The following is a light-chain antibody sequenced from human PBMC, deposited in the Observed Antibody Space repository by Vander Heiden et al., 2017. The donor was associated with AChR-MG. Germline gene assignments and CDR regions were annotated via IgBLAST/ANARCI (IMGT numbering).Light chain of an antibody. CDR3: QQYNYWPPLT. CDR2: GAS. J-gene: IGKJ4*01. CDR1: QSVSSN. Sequence: EIVMTQSPATLSVSPGERATLSCRASQSVSSNLVWYQQKPGQAPRLLIYGASTRATGIPARFSGSGYGTEFTLTISSRQSEDFAVYYCQQYNYWPPLTFGGGTKVEIK. V-gene: IGKV3-15*01.